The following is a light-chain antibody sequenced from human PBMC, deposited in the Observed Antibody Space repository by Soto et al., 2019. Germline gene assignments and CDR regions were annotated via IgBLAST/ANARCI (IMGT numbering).Light chain of an antibody. CDR3: QQYNGYWT. J-gene: IGKJ1*01. CDR2: KAS. CDR1: QSISDL. Sequence: DIQMTQSPSTLSASVGDRVTITCRASQSISDLLAWYQQKPGKAPKLLIYKASSLKSGVPSRFSGSGSGTEYTLTISSLQPDDFPSYYCQQYNGYWTFGQGTKVEIK. V-gene: IGKV1-5*03.